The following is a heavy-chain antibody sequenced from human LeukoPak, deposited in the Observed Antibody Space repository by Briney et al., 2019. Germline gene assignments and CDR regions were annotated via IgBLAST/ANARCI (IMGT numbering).Heavy chain of an antibody. CDR1: GGTISRSSYY. CDR2: IYYSGST. J-gene: IGHJ4*02. Sequence: PSETLSLTCSLSGGTISRSSYYWGWIRQPPGKGLEWIGSIYYSGSTYYNPSLKSRVTISVATSKNQFSLKLSSVTAADTAVYYCASGPRPFDYWGQGTLVTVSS. CDR3: ASGPRPFDY. V-gene: IGHV4-39*01.